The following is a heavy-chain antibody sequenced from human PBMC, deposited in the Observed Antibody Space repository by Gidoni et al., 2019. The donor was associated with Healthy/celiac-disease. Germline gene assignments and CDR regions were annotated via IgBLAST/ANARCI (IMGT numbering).Heavy chain of an antibody. V-gene: IGHV3-33*01. CDR3: ARTDYGSGSYYWFDP. J-gene: IGHJ5*02. CDR2: IWYDGSNK. CDR1: GFPFSSYG. D-gene: IGHD3-10*01. Sequence: QVQLVESGGGVVQPGRSLRLSCAASGFPFSSYGMHWVRQAPGKGLEWVAVIWYDGSNKYYADSVKGRFTISRDNSKNTLYLQMNSLRAEDTAVYYCARTDYGSGSYYWFDPWGQGTLVTVSS.